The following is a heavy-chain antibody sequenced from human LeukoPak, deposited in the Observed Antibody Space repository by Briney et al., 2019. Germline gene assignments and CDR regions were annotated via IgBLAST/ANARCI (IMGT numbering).Heavy chain of an antibody. CDR2: ISNSGSSK. V-gene: IGHV3-48*03. J-gene: IGHJ4*02. Sequence: GGSLRLSCVASGFTFSNYDMNWVRQVPGKGLEWVSYISNSGSSKYYVDSVKGRFTISRDNAKNTLYLQMNSLRAEDTALYYCARELSPVVKYYFEYWGQGTLVTVSP. CDR1: GFTFSNYD. CDR3: ARELSPVVKYYFEY. D-gene: IGHD3-22*01.